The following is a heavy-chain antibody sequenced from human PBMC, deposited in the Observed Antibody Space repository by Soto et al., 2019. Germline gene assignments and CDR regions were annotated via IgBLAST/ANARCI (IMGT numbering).Heavy chain of an antibody. J-gene: IGHJ3*01. V-gene: IGHV1-69*18. CDR2: IIPLFGTT. Sequence: QVHLVQSGAEVRKPGSSVKVSCKTSGGTFSTYTIYWVRQAPGQGLEWMGRIIPLFGTTRYAQNFQDRVTITAEEATSTTYMELGSLRAEDTALYYCARGLDDRADEGFDVWGEGTAVTVSA. CDR1: GGTFSTYT. D-gene: IGHD3-16*01. CDR3: ARGLDDRADEGFDV.